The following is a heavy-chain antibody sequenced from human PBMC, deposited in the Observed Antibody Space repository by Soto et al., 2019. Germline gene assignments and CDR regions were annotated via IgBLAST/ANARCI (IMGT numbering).Heavy chain of an antibody. CDR2: ISGSGGST. CDR3: ARGLRVYSSNFDY. CDR1: GFTFSTYA. J-gene: IGHJ4*02. Sequence: RLSCAASGFTFSTYAMNWVRQAPGKGLEWVSTISGSGGSTYYADSVKGRFTISRDNSKNTLYVQMNSLRAEDTAIYYCARGLRVYSSNFDYWGKGTLVTVSS. V-gene: IGHV3-23*01. D-gene: IGHD5-18*01.